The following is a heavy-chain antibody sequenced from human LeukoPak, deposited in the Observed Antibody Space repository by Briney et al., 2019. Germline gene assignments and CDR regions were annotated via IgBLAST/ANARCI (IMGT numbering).Heavy chain of an antibody. J-gene: IGHJ3*02. D-gene: IGHD3-3*01. Sequence: VASVKVSCKASGYTFTHYGINWVRQAPGQGREWMGWISVHNDNTHNVQRLQGRVSMSTDTSTSRAYVELRSLRSDDTAVYYCAKDRSNYDLWSSHEEDAFDIWGQGTMVTVSS. CDR3: AKDRSNYDLWSSHEEDAFDI. CDR1: GYTFTHYG. V-gene: IGHV1-18*01. CDR2: ISVHNDNT.